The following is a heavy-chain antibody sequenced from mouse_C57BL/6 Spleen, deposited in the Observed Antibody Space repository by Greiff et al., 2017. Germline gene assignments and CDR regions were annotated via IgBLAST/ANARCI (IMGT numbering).Heavy chain of an antibody. J-gene: IGHJ3*01. CDR2: IRNKANDHTT. CDR1: GFTFSDAW. V-gene: IGHV6-6*01. D-gene: IGHD4-1*01. CDR3: TRLGRKGFAD. Sequence: EVKLQESGGGLVQPGGSMKLSCAASGFTFSDAWMDWVRQSPEKGLEWVAEIRNKANDHTTYYAESVKGRFTISRDDSKSSVYLQMNSLGAEDTGIYYCTRLGRKGFADWGKGTLVTVSA.